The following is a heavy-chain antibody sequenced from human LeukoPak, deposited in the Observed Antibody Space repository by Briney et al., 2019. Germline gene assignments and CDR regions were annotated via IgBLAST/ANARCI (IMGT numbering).Heavy chain of an antibody. D-gene: IGHD2-21*01. V-gene: IGHV3-20*04. CDR2: INWNGGHT. Sequence: PGGSLRLSCAASGFTFDDYGIHWVRQAPGKGLEWVSGINWNGGHTNYADSVKGRFTISRDNAKNSLYLQMNSLRAEDTALYYCARGEDYYFDYWGQGTLVTVSS. J-gene: IGHJ4*02. CDR3: ARGEDYYFDY. CDR1: GFTFDDYG.